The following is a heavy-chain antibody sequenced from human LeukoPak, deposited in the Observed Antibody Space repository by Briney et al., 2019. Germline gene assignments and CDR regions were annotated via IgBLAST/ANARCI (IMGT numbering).Heavy chain of an antibody. CDR2: IYYSGST. CDR3: ARQVGLYYFDF. Sequence: SETLSLTCTVSGGSISSYYWSWIRQPPGKGLEWIGYIYYSGSTNYNPSLKSRVTISVDTSKNQFSLKLSSVTAADTAVYYCARQVGLYYFDFWGQGTLVTVSS. CDR1: GGSISSYY. V-gene: IGHV4-59*08. J-gene: IGHJ4*02.